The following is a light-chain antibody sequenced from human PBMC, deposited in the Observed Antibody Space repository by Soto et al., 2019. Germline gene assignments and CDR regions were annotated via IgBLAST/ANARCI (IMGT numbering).Light chain of an antibody. CDR2: ETS. CDR1: QSVSGSH. CDR3: HQYGNCPPLS. V-gene: IGKV3-20*01. J-gene: IGKJ4*01. Sequence: EIVLTQSPVTLSLSPGEIATLSCRASQSVSGSHLAWYQQRPGQAPRLLIYETSTRASGIPHRFSGRGYGQDFTLILSRLEPEDFAVYFCHQYGNCPPLSFGGGTKVDLK.